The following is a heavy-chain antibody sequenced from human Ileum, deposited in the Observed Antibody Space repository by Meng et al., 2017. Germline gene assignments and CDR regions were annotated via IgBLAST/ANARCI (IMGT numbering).Heavy chain of an antibody. V-gene: IGHV1-46*01. J-gene: IGHJ4*02. D-gene: IGHD5-24*01. CDR3: AREPPETYYFDY. CDR2: IRPSGGGT. CDR1: GYTFTSYY. Sequence: ASVKVSCKASGYTFTSYYIHWVRQAPGQGLEYMGIIRPSGGGTSYAQKFQGRVTMTRDTSTSTVHMELSSLRYEDTAVYYCAREPPETYYFDYWGQGTLVTSPQ.